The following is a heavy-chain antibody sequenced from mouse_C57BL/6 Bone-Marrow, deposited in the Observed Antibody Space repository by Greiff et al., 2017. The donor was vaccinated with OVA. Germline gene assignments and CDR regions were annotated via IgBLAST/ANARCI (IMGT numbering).Heavy chain of an antibody. CDR1: GYTFTVYE. Sequence: QVQLQHSGAELVRPGASVTLSCKASGYTFTVYEMHWVKQTPVHGLEWIGVIDPETGGTAYNQKFKGKAILTADKSSSAADMGLRSLTSSDSAVYYCTWWERGWLRYWGQGTALTVSS. CDR3: TWWERGWLRY. CDR2: IDPETGGT. D-gene: IGHD1-1*02. J-gene: IGHJ2*01. V-gene: IGHV1-15*01.